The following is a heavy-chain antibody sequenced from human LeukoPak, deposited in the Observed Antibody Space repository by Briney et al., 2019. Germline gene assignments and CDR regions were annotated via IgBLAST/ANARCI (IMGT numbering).Heavy chain of an antibody. D-gene: IGHD3-22*01. CDR2: IYYSGSI. J-gene: IGHJ3*02. Sequence: PSETLSLTCTVSGGSISSYYWSWIRQPPGKGLEWIGYIYYSGSINYNPPLKSRVTISVDTSKNQFSLKLSSVTAADTAVYYCARESNYYDSSGRDAFDIWGQGTMVTVSS. CDR3: ARESNYYDSSGRDAFDI. V-gene: IGHV4-59*01. CDR1: GGSISSYY.